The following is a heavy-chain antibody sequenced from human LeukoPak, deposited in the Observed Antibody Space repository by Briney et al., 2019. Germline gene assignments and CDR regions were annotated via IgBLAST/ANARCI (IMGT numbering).Heavy chain of an antibody. J-gene: IGHJ1*01. CDR1: GFTLSSYE. D-gene: IGHD6-19*01. V-gene: IGHV3-23*01. Sequence: GGSLRLSCTVSGFTLSSYEMSWVRQAPGKGLEWISCIDYDGGSGHYADSVKGRFTISRDNSNNTLSLHLNSLRGEDTAVYYCTRDSGWYGLSGGQGTLVTVS. CDR3: TRDSGWYGLS. CDR2: IDYDGGSG.